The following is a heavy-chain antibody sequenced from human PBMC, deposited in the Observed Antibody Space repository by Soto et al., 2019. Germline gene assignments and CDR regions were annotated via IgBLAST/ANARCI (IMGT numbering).Heavy chain of an antibody. V-gene: IGHV3-11*01. CDR1: GFNFSDYY. CDR2: ISSSGSTI. J-gene: IGHJ3*02. D-gene: IGHD7-27*01. Sequence: GGSLRLSCAASGFNFSDYYMSWIRQAPGKGLEWVSYISSSGSTIYYADSVKGRFTISRDNAKNSLYLQMNSLRAEDTAVYYCARMSGDPPGDAFDIWGQGTMVTVSS. CDR3: ARMSGDPPGDAFDI.